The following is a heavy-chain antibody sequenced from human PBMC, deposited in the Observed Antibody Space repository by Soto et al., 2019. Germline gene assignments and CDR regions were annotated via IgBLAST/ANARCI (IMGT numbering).Heavy chain of an antibody. CDR2: ISAYSGNT. V-gene: IGHV1-18*01. D-gene: IGHD2-2*01. CDR3: ARALLDIVVVPAIDY. CDR1: GYTFTSYG. J-gene: IGHJ4*02. Sequence: GASVKVSCKASGYTFTSYGISWVRQAPGQGLEWMGWISAYSGNTNYAQKLQGRVTMTTDTSTSTAYMELRSLRSDDTAVYYCARALLDIVVVPAIDYWGQGTLVTVSS.